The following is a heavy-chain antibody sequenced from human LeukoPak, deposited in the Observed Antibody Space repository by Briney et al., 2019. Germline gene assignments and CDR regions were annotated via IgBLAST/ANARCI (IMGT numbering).Heavy chain of an antibody. Sequence: SQTLSLTCAISGDSVSSNSAAWNWTRQSPSRGLEWLGRTYYRSKWYNDYAVSVKSRITINPDTSKNQFSLQLNSVTPEDTAVYYCARDLRAYSSSYRGLDYWGQGTLVTVSS. V-gene: IGHV6-1*01. D-gene: IGHD6-13*01. CDR2: TYYRSKWYN. J-gene: IGHJ4*02. CDR1: GDSVSSNSAA. CDR3: ARDLRAYSSSYRGLDY.